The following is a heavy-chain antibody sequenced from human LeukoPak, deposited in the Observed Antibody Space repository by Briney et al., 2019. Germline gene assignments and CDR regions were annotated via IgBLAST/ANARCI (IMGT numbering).Heavy chain of an antibody. Sequence: GGSLRLSCAASGFTFSSYAMHWVRQAPGKGLEWVAVISYDGSNKYYADSVKGRFTISRDNSKNTLYLQMNSLRAEDTAVYYCARVPAGATDYRGYFDYWGQGTLVTVSS. J-gene: IGHJ4*02. CDR2: ISYDGSNK. V-gene: IGHV3-30*04. CDR1: GFTFSSYA. CDR3: ARVPAGATDYRGYFDY. D-gene: IGHD4/OR15-4a*01.